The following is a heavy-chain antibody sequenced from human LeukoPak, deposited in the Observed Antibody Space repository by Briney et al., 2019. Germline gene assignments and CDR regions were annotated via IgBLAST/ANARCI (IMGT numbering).Heavy chain of an antibody. J-gene: IGHJ4*02. V-gene: IGHV1-46*01. CDR3: ARMVAATGHGDY. D-gene: IGHD2-15*01. CDR2: INPNSGGT. CDR1: GYTFTSYY. Sequence: ASVKVSCKASGYTFTSYYMHWVRQAPGQGLEWMGWINPNSGGTKYAQKFQGRVTMTRDMSTSTVYMELSSLRSEDTAVYYCARMVAATGHGDYWGQGTLVTVSS.